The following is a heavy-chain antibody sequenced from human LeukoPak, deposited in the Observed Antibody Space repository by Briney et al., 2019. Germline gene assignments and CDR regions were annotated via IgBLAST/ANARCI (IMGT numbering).Heavy chain of an antibody. CDR3: AGGTYSGYDS. CDR1: GDSVSSNSAA. V-gene: IGHV6-1*01. J-gene: IGHJ5*02. Sequence: SQTLSLTCAISGDSVSSNSAAWNWIRQSPLRGLEWLGRTYYRSKWYYDYVVSLKSRITIIPDTSKNQFSLQLSSVTPEDTAVYYCAGGTYSGYDSWGQGTLVTVSS. D-gene: IGHD5-12*01. CDR2: TYYRSKWYY.